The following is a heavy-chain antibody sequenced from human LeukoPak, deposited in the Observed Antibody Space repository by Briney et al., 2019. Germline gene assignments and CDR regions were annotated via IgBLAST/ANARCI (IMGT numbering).Heavy chain of an antibody. Sequence: ASVKVSCKASGYTFTGYYMHWVRQAPGQGLEWMGRINPNSGGTNYAQKFQGRVTMTRDTSISTAYMELSRLRSGDTAVYYCARDVGTITGTHYWGQGTLVTVSS. CDR3: ARDVGTITGTHY. J-gene: IGHJ4*02. D-gene: IGHD1/OR15-1a*01. CDR2: INPNSGGT. V-gene: IGHV1-2*06. CDR1: GYTFTGYY.